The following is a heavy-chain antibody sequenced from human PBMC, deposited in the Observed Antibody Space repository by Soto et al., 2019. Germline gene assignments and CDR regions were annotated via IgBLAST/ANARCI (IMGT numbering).Heavy chain of an antibody. CDR2: ISGSGGST. CDR1: GFTFSSFA. Sequence: GGSLRLSCAASGFTFSSFAMNWVRQAPGEGLEWVSAISGSGGSTYYADSVKGRFTISRDNSKNTLFLQMNSLRAEDTAVYFCDKGLWFGESKTLDFWGQGALVTVSS. V-gene: IGHV3-23*01. CDR3: DKGLWFGESKTLDF. J-gene: IGHJ4*02. D-gene: IGHD3-10*01.